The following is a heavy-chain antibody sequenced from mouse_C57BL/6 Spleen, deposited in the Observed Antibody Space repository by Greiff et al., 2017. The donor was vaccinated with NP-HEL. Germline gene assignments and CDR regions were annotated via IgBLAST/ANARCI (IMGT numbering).Heavy chain of an antibody. CDR2: IHPSDSDT. CDR3: ATDGYDFLFAY. D-gene: IGHD2-2*01. J-gene: IGHJ3*01. CDR1: GYTFTSYW. Sequence: QVQLKQPGAELVKPGASVKVSCKASGYTFTSYWMHWVKQRPGQGLEWIGRIHPSDSDTNYNQKFKGKATLTVDKSSSTAYMQLSSLTSEDSAVYYCATDGYDFLFAYWGQGTLVTVAA. V-gene: IGHV1-74*01.